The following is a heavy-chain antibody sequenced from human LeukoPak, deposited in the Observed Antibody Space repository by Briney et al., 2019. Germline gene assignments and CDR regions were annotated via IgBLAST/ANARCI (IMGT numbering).Heavy chain of an antibody. J-gene: IGHJ5*02. CDR3: ARDNVELPYNWFDP. CDR1: GGSISSGGYY. D-gene: IGHD1-7*01. Sequence: SETLSLTCTVSGGSISSGGYYWSWIRQHPGKGLEWIGYIYYSGSTYYNPSLKSRVTISVDTSKNQFSLKLSSVTAADTAVYYCARDNVELPYNWFDPWGQGTLVTVSS. CDR2: IYYSGST. V-gene: IGHV4-31*03.